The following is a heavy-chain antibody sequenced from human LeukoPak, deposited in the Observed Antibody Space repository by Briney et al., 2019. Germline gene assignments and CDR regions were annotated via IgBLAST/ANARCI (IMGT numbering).Heavy chain of an antibody. J-gene: IGHJ4*02. D-gene: IGHD2-2*01. CDR1: GGTFCSYT. CDR2: IIPIFGTA. V-gene: IGHV1-69*01. CDR3: ARGGCSRTSCYADY. Sequence: PWASVTDSCNASGGTFCSYTRSCVRQAPGQGLEWVGGIIPIFGTANYAQKFQGRVTITADESTSTAYMELSSLRSEDTAVYYCARGGCSRTSCYADYWGQGTVVTVSS.